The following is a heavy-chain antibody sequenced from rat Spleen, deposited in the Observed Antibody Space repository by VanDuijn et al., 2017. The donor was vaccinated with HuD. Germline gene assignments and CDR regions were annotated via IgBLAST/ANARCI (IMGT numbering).Heavy chain of an antibody. V-gene: IGHV5-46*01. D-gene: IGHD1-11*01. CDR1: GFTFSSFP. CDR2: ITHNDGTT. J-gene: IGHJ4*01. CDR3: ARHYGGYSEYVMDA. Sequence: EVQLVESGGGLVQPGRSLKLSCAASGFTFSSFPMAWIRQAPGTGLEWVASITHNDGTTYYPDSVEGRFTVSRDNARSTLYLQMNSLRSEDTATYYCARHYGGYSEYVMDAWGQGASVTVSS.